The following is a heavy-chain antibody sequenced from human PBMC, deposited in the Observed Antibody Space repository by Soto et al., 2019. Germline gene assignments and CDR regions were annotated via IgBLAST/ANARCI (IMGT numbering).Heavy chain of an antibody. CDR2: ISYDGSNK. CDR1: GFTISSYA. V-gene: IGHV3-30-3*01. Sequence: GGSLRLSCAASGFTISSYAMHWVRQAPGKGLEWVAVISYDGSNKYYADSVKGRFTISRDNSKNTPYLQMNSLRAEDTAVYYCARPLTQGGNSVFFFDYWGQGTLVTVSS. D-gene: IGHD2-21*02. CDR3: ARPLTQGGNSVFFFDY. J-gene: IGHJ4*02.